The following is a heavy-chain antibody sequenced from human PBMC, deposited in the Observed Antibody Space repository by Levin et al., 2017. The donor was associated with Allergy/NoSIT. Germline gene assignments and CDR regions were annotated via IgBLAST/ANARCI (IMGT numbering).Heavy chain of an antibody. CDR1: GFTFSSYG. V-gene: IGHV3-33*01. Sequence: PGGSLRLSCAASGFTFSSYGMHWVRQAPGKGLEWVAVIWYDGSNKYYADSVKGRFTISRDNSKNTLYLQMNSLRAEDTAVYYCARDRKGSSGWTGEAFDIWGQGTMVTVSS. D-gene: IGHD6-19*01. CDR2: IWYDGSNK. J-gene: IGHJ3*02. CDR3: ARDRKGSSGWTGEAFDI.